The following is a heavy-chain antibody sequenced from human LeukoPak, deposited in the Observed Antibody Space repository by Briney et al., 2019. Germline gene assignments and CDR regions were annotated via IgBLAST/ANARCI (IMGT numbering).Heavy chain of an antibody. V-gene: IGHV3-23*01. CDR1: GFTFSSYA. Sequence: GGSLRLSCAASGFTFSSYAMSWVRQAPGKGLVWVSAISGSGGSTYYADSVKGRFTISRDNSKNTLYLQMNSLRAEDTAVYYCAKGDHYDFWSGYYSDDYWGQGTLVTVSS. D-gene: IGHD3-3*01. J-gene: IGHJ4*02. CDR2: ISGSGGST. CDR3: AKGDHYDFWSGYYSDDY.